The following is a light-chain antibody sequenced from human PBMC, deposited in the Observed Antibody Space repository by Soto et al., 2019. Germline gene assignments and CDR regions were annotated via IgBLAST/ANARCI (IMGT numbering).Light chain of an antibody. CDR3: AAWDDTLSVWV. Sequence: QSVLTQPPSTSRTPGQRVTISCSGSRSNIGRSTVNWYQQLPGTAPKVLVYSTNQRPSGVPDRFSGSKSGTSASLAISGLQSEDEADYYCAAWDDTLSVWVFGGGTKVTVL. CDR1: RSNIGRST. J-gene: IGLJ3*02. CDR2: STN. V-gene: IGLV1-44*01.